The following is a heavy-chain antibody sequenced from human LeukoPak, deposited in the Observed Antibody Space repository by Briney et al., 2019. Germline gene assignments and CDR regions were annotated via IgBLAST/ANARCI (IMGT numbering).Heavy chain of an antibody. CDR1: GFTFNSYG. Sequence: GGSLRLSCAASGFTFNSYGMHWVRQAPGKGLEWVAVIWSDGTEKYYADSVKGRFAISRDDSNKMVYLQMNSLRVEDTAVYCCAKDIERGFDYTNSLDYWGQGTLVTVSS. V-gene: IGHV3-33*06. J-gene: IGHJ4*02. D-gene: IGHD4-11*01. CDR2: IWSDGTEK. CDR3: AKDIERGFDYTNSLDY.